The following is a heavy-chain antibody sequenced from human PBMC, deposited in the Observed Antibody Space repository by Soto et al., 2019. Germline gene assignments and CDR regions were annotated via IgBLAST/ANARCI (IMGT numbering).Heavy chain of an antibody. CDR2: INDSGST. V-gene: IGHV4-34*01. Sequence: SETLSLTCAVYGGSFSGYYWSWIRQPPGKGLEWIGEINDSGSTNYNPSLKSRVTISVDTSKNQFSLKLSSVTAADTAVYYCARGVYYGSGTNRLTYYYYYGMDVWGQGTTVTVSS. J-gene: IGHJ6*02. CDR3: ARGVYYGSGTNRLTYYYYYGMDV. CDR1: GGSFSGYY. D-gene: IGHD3-10*01.